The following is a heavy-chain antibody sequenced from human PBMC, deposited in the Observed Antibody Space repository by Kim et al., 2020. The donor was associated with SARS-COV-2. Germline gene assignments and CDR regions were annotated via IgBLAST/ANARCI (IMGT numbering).Heavy chain of an antibody. V-gene: IGHV3-30*04. CDR1: GFTFSSYA. CDR3: ARDGPGYSTSWYLTEDFYHNMDV. D-gene: IGHD6-13*01. J-gene: IGHJ6*02. CDR2: ISYHGSHK. Sequence: GGSLRLSCAASGFTFSSYAMHWVRQAPGKGLEWVALISYHGSHKYYADSVKGRFTISRDNSNNTLYLQMNSLSADDTAVYYCARDGPGYSTSWYLTEDFYHNMDVWGQGTTVTVSS.